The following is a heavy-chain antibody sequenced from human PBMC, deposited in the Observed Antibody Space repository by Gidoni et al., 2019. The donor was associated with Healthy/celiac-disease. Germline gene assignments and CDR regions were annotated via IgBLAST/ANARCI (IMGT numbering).Heavy chain of an antibody. V-gene: IGHV4-39*01. D-gene: IGHD3-16*01. CDR1: GGPIRSSSYY. CDR3: ARHGGGRVWYFDL. Sequence: QLQLQESGPGLVKPSETLSLTCTVSGGPIRSSSYYWGWIRQPPGRGLEWIGSIYYSGSTYYNPSLKSRVTISVDTSKNQFSLKLSSVTAADTAVYYCARHGGGRVWYFDLWGRGTLVTVSS. CDR2: IYYSGST. J-gene: IGHJ2*01.